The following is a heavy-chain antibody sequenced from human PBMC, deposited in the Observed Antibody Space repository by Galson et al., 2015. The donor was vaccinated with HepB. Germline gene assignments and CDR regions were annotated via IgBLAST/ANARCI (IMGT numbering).Heavy chain of an antibody. CDR2: IYSGGST. V-gene: IGHV3-53*01. D-gene: IGHD3-10*01. CDR3: ARDLPPYYYGSGRYYGMDV. CDR1: GFTVSSNY. Sequence: SLRLSCAASGFTVSSNYMSWVRQAPGKGLEWVSVIYSGGSTYYAGSVKGRFTISRDNSKNTLYLQMNSLRAEDTAVYYCARDLPPYYYGSGRYYGMDVWGQGTTVTVSS. J-gene: IGHJ6*02.